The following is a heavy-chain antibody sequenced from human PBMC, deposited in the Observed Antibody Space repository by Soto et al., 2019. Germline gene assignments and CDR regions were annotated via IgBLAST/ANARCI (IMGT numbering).Heavy chain of an antibody. CDR3: AKGSGYDFDY. Sequence: QVQLVESGGGVVQPGRSLRLSCEASGFTFSSYGMHWVRQAPGKGLEWVACISNDGSDKSYSDSVRSRFTITRDNSKNTLSLEMNSLRAEDTAVYYCAKGSGYDFDYWGQGTLVIVSS. V-gene: IGHV3-30*18. J-gene: IGHJ4*02. CDR2: ISNDGSDK. CDR1: GFTFSSYG. D-gene: IGHD5-12*01.